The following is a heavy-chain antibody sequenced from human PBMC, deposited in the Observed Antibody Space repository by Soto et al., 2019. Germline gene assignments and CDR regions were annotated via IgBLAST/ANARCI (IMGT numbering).Heavy chain of an antibody. CDR2: IYYRGST. D-gene: IGHD4-17*01. CDR1: GGSISSGGYY. J-gene: IGHJ5*02. Sequence: QVQLQESGPGLVKPSQTLSLTCTVSGGSISSGGYYWSWIRQHPGKGLEWIGYIYYRGSTYYNPSLKSRVTISVDTSNNQFSLKLSSVTAADSAVYYCARDSHYGGNNNSFDPWRQGTLVTVSS. CDR3: ARDSHYGGNNNSFDP. V-gene: IGHV4-31*03.